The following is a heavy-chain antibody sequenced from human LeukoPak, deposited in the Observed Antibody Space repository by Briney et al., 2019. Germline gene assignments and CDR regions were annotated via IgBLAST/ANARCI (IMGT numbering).Heavy chain of an antibody. V-gene: IGHV1-2*02. CDR2: INPTSGGT. Sequence: ASVKVSCKASGYRFTGYYMHWVRQAPGQGLESMGWINPTSGGTKYARKFQGRVTMTRDSSISTAYMELNRLRYDDTAVYYCARDDIGATGTRVGRYWGQGTLVTVSS. CDR3: ARDDIGATGTRVGRY. D-gene: IGHD6-13*01. CDR1: GYRFTGYY. J-gene: IGHJ4*02.